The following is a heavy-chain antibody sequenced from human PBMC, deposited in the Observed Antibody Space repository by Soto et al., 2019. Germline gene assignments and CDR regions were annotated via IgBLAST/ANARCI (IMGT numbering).Heavy chain of an antibody. CDR3: ARVDYYGSGSYYNGPLDY. CDR1: GGSISSGGYY. V-gene: IGHV4-31*03. J-gene: IGHJ4*02. CDR2: IYYSGST. D-gene: IGHD3-10*01. Sequence: TSETLSLTCTVSGGSISSGGYYWSWIRQHPGKGLEWIGYIYYSGSTYYNPSLKSRVTISVDTSKNQFSLKLSSVTAADTAVYYCARVDYYGSGSYYNGPLDYWGQGTLVTVSS.